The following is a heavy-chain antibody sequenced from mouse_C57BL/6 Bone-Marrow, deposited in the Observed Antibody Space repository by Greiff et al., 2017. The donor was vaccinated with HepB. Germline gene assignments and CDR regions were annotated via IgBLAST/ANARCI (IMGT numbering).Heavy chain of an antibody. Sequence: VQLQESGPGLVKPSQSLSLTCSVTGYSITSGYYWNWIRQFPGNKLEWMGYISYDGSNNYNPSLKNRISITRDTSKNQFFLKLNSVTTEDTATYYCARDWTTVVAHWYFDVWGTGTTVTVSS. V-gene: IGHV3-6*01. CDR3: ARDWTTVVAHWYFDV. CDR2: ISYDGSN. CDR1: GYSITSGYY. D-gene: IGHD1-1*01. J-gene: IGHJ1*03.